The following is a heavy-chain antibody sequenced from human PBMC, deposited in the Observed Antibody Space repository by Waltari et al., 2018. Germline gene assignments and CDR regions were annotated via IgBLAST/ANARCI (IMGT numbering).Heavy chain of an antibody. CDR2: ISSSSSTI. J-gene: IGHJ4*02. CDR1: GFTFSSYS. CDR3: ARVLRLALPDLRLTAMQAVGY. D-gene: IGHD2-21*01. V-gene: IGHV3-48*04. Sequence: EVQLVESGGGLVQPGGSLRLSCAASGFTFSSYSMHWVRQAPGKGLAWVSYISSSSSTIYYADSVKGRFTISRDNAKNSLYLQMNSLRAEDTAVYYCARVLRLALPDLRLTAMQAVGYWGQGTLVTVSS.